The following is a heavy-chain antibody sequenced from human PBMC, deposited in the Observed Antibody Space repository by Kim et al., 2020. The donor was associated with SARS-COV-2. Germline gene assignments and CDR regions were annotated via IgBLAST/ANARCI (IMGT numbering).Heavy chain of an antibody. V-gene: IGHV4-34*01. Sequence: SETLSLTCAVYGGSFSGYYWSWIRQPPGKGLEWIGEINHSGSTNYNPSLKSRVTISVDTSKNQFSLKLSSVTAADTAVYYCARDRYSYGPYGMDVWGQGTTVTVSS. J-gene: IGHJ6*02. CDR2: INHSGST. CDR1: GGSFSGYY. CDR3: ARDRYSYGPYGMDV. D-gene: IGHD5-18*01.